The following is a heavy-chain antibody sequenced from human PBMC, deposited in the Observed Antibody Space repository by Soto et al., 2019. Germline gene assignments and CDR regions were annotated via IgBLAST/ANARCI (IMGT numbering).Heavy chain of an antibody. CDR2: IFHGGNT. J-gene: IGHJ3*01. Sequence: SETLSLTCAVSGFFISSGNYWGWIRKPPGKGLEGIGSIFHGGNTYYNPSRKSRVTISVDMSKNQFSLKLNSVTAADTAVYYCARARCYHAFDVWGQGTVVTVSS. CDR1: GFFISSGNY. V-gene: IGHV4-38-2*01. CDR3: ARARCYHAFDV. D-gene: IGHD2-2*01.